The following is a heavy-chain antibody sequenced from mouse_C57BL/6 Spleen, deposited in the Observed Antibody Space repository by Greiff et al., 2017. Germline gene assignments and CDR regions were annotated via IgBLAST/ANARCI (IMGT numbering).Heavy chain of an antibody. D-gene: IGHD2-4*01. CDR2: ISYDGSN. CDR3: ARDQDDYDVGYAMDY. V-gene: IGHV3-6*01. CDR1: GYSITSGYY. Sequence: VQLQQSGPGLVKPSQSLSLTCSVTGYSITSGYYWNWIRQFPGNKLEWMGYISYDGSNNYNPSLKNRISITRDTSKNQFFLKLNSVTTEDTATYYCARDQDDYDVGYAMDYWGQGTSVTVSS. J-gene: IGHJ4*01.